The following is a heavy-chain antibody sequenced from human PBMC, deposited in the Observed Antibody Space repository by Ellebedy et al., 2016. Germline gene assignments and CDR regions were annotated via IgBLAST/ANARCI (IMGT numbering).Heavy chain of an antibody. CDR2: ISSSSSTI. Sequence: GESLKISXAASGFTFSSYSMNWVRQAPGKGLEWVSYISSSSSTIYYADSVKGRFTISRDNAKNSLYLQMNSLRAEDTALYYCAKDIVVVPAAVNWFNPWGQGTLVTVSS. CDR1: GFTFSSYS. J-gene: IGHJ5*02. D-gene: IGHD2-2*01. V-gene: IGHV3-48*04. CDR3: AKDIVVVPAAVNWFNP.